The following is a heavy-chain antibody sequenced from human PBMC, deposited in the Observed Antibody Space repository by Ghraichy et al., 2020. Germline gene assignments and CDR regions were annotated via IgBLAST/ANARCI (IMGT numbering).Heavy chain of an antibody. CDR3: ARGGICDYYYMDV. V-gene: IGHV3-21*01. Sequence: VSSISSSSSYIYYADSVKGRFTISRDNAKNSLYLQMNSLRAEDTAVYYCARGGICDYYYMDVWCKG. CDR2: ISSSSSYI. D-gene: IGHD2-21*01. J-gene: IGHJ6*03.